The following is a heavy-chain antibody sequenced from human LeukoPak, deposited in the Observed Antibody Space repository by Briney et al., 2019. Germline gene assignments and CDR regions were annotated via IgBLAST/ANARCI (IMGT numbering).Heavy chain of an antibody. D-gene: IGHD1-1*01. Sequence: GGSLRLSCEASGFTFSSYGMHWVRQAPGKGLEWVAFIRYDGSNKYYADSVKGRFTISRDNYKNTLYLQMNSLRAEDTAVYYCAKAGWNDGDWFDPWGQGTLVTVSS. V-gene: IGHV3-30*02. CDR3: AKAGWNDGDWFDP. J-gene: IGHJ5*02. CDR1: GFTFSSYG. CDR2: IRYDGSNK.